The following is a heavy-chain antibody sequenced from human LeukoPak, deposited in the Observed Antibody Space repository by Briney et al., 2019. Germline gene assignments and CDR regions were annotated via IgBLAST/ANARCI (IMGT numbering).Heavy chain of an antibody. D-gene: IGHD2-8*01. CDR3: ARGLRQWLLTYYFDF. CDR1: GFTFTTYW. V-gene: IGHV3-7*01. Sequence: GESLRLSCAASGFTFTTYWMSWIRQLPGKGLEWVANTNQDGTEKYYVDSVKGRFTITRDNANKSLHLQVNSLRAEDTGVYYCARGLRQWLLTYYFDFWGQGTLVTVSS. CDR2: TNQDGTEK. J-gene: IGHJ4*02.